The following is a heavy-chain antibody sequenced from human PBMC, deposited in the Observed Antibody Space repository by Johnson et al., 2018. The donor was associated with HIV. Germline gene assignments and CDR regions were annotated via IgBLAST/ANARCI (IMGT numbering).Heavy chain of an antibody. Sequence: VQLVESGGGLVQPGGSLRLSCAASGFTFSSYWMSWVHQAPGKGLEWVANIKQDGSEKYYVDSVKGRFTISRDNAKNSLYLQMNSLRAEDTAVYYCAKGTLEGRVNAFEIWGQGTMVTVSS. D-gene: IGHD3-3*01. V-gene: IGHV3-7*02. J-gene: IGHJ3*02. CDR2: IKQDGSEK. CDR3: AKGTLEGRVNAFEI. CDR1: GFTFSSYW.